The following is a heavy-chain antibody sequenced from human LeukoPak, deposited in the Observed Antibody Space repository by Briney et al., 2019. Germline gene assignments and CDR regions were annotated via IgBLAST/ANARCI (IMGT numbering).Heavy chain of an antibody. D-gene: IGHD4-11*01. CDR2: ISGAGGST. V-gene: IGHV3-23*01. CDR3: AKGGSNWYSYYYYMDV. Sequence: PGGSLRLSCAASGFTFSNYAMSWVRQAPGKGLEWVSDISGAGGSTYYTDSVKGRFTISRDNSKNTLYLQMNSLRAEDTAVYYCAKGGSNWYSYYYYMDVWGKGTTVTVSS. CDR1: GFTFSNYA. J-gene: IGHJ6*03.